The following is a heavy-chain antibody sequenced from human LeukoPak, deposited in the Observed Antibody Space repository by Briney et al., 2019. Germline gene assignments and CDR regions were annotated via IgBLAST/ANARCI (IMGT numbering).Heavy chain of an antibody. D-gene: IGHD5-18*01. CDR2: IRGSGEAT. J-gene: IGHJ5*01. CDR1: GFTFSSYA. CDR3: AKDDLMDTVSSGRNWIDS. Sequence: PGGSLRLSCAASGFTFSSYAMSWVRQAPGKGLEWVSTIRGSGEATYFADSVRGRFTVSRDNTKNTPYLQMSSLRAEDTALYFCAKDDLMDTVSSGRNWIDSWGQGTLVTVSS. V-gene: IGHV3-23*01.